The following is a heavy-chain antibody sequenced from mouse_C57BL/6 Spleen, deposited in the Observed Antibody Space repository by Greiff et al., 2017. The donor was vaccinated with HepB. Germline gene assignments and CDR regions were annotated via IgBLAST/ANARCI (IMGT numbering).Heavy chain of an antibody. Sequence: EVKLMESGGGLVQPGGSLSLSCAASGFTFTDYYMSWVRQPPGKALEWLGFIRNKANGYTTEYSASVKGRFTISRDNSQSILYLKMNALRAEDSATYYCSRFSYDYDSMDYWGQGTSVTVSS. D-gene: IGHD2-1*01. V-gene: IGHV7-3*01. CDR3: SRFSYDYDSMDY. CDR2: IRNKANGYTT. CDR1: GFTFTDYY. J-gene: IGHJ4*01.